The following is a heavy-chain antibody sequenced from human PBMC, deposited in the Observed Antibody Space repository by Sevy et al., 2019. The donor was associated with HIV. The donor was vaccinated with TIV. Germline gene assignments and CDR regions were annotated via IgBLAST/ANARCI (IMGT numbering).Heavy chain of an antibody. CDR2: TYYSGST. Sequence: SETLSLTCIVSGGSISSGDYYWSWIRQPPGKGLEWIGYTYYSGSTNYNPSLTSRVTISVDTSKNQFSLKLRSVTAADTAVYYCARDRRCSGTNCVAVYAFEIWGQRTMVTVSS. V-gene: IGHV4-30-4*01. J-gene: IGHJ3*02. CDR3: ARDRRCSGTNCVAVYAFEI. CDR1: GGSISSGDYY. D-gene: IGHD2-2*01.